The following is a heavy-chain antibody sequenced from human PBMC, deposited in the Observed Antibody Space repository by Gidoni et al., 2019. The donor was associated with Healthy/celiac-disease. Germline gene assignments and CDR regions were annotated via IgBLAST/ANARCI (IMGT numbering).Heavy chain of an antibody. CDR3: ARSVVGYLNWFDP. V-gene: IGHV4-34*01. CDR2: LNHSGST. J-gene: IGHJ5*02. D-gene: IGHD2-15*01. CDR1: GGSFSGYY. Sequence: QVQLQQWGAGLLKPSETLSLTCAVYGGSFSGYYWSWIRQPQGKGLEWIGELNHSGSTNYNPSLKSRVTISVDTSKNQFSLKLSSVTAADTAVYYCARSVVGYLNWFDPWGQGTLVTVSS.